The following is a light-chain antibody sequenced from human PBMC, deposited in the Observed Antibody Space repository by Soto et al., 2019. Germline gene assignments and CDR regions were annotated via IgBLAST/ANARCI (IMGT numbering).Light chain of an antibody. CDR3: QQYNNWPGT. Sequence: VMTQSAATLSVSPGERATLSCRASQSVSTNLAWYQQKPGQAPRLLIYGASTRATGIPARFSGSGSGTEFTLTISSLQSADFAVYYCQQYNNWPGTFGQGTKVEIK. CDR2: GAS. V-gene: IGKV3-15*01. J-gene: IGKJ1*01. CDR1: QSVSTN.